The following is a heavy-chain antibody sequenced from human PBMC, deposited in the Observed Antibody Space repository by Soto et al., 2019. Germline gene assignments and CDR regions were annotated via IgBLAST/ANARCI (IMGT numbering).Heavy chain of an antibody. J-gene: IGHJ4*02. CDR3: ASNNRASYHFDY. Sequence: GXSGKFSCKASVGTFRSYAISWVRQAPGQGPEWMGGIIPLFGTTNYAPKFQGRVTITADESASTAYMELGSLRSEDTAVYYCASNNRASYHFDYWGQGDQVTVSS. CDR1: VGTFRSYA. CDR2: IIPLFGTT. V-gene: IGHV1-69*13. D-gene: IGHD3-16*02.